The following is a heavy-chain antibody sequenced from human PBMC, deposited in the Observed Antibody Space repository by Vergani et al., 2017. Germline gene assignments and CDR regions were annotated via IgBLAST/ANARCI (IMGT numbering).Heavy chain of an antibody. Sequence: LQLVESGGGLVQPGGSLRLSCAASGSTVSDHYMSWIRQAPGKGLEWVSHISPGASTVSYTDSVTGRFTVSRDNDNNSLTLDMTTLRVEDTAVYYCAKNPGISTTRHYYAMDVWGQGTTVTVSS. V-gene: IGHV3-11*04. J-gene: IGHJ6*02. CDR1: GSTVSDHY. D-gene: IGHD1-1*01. CDR3: AKNPGISTTRHYYAMDV. CDR2: ISPGASTV.